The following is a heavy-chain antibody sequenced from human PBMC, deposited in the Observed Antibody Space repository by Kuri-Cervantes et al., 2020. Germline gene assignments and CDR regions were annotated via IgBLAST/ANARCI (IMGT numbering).Heavy chain of an antibody. J-gene: IGHJ4*02. D-gene: IGHD3-22*01. CDR2: IYSSGSI. CDR3: ARVGYDSSGYYFDY. Sequence: SETLSLTCTVSGGSINDYYWSWIRQPAGKGLEWIGRIYSSGSINDNPSLRSRVTMSVDRSKNQLSLKLSSVTAADTAVYYCARVGYDSSGYYFDYWGQGTLVT. CDR1: GGSINDYY. V-gene: IGHV4-4*07.